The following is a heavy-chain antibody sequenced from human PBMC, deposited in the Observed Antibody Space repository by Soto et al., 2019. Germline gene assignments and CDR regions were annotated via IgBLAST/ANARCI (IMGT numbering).Heavy chain of an antibody. CDR1: GFSLSTSGVG. CDR2: IYWDNDK. V-gene: IGHV2-5*02. J-gene: IGHJ1*01. Sequence: QITLKESGPTLVKPTQTLTLTCTFSGFSLSTSGVGVGWIRQPPGKALEWLALIYWDNDKRYSPSLKSRLTITKDTSKNQVVLTTTNMDPVDTATYYCAHLPHRSLAAYFQHWGQGTLVTVSS. CDR3: AHLPHRSLAAYFQH.